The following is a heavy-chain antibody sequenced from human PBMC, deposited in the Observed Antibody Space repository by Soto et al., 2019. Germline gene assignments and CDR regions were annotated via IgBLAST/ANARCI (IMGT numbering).Heavy chain of an antibody. D-gene: IGHD3-10*01. V-gene: IGHV3-53*01. Sequence: GGSLRLSCAASGFIVSNNHMTWVRQASGKGLEWVSLIYSGGITYYADSVKGRFTISRDNSKNTVYLQMSSLRAEDTAMYYCTRSTFGSGNFDYWGQGTLVTVSS. CDR1: GFIVSNNH. CDR3: TRSTFGSGNFDY. J-gene: IGHJ4*02. CDR2: IYSGGIT.